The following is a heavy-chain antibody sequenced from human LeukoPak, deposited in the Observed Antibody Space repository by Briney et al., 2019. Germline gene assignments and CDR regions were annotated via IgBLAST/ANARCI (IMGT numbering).Heavy chain of an antibody. CDR1: GYTFTSYG. D-gene: IGHD1-26*01. Sequence: ASVKVSCKASGYTFTSYGISWVRQAPGQGLEWMGGIIPIFGTATYAQKFQGRVTITADESTSTAYMELSSLRSEDTAVYYCARDGVGATDYWGQGTLVTVSS. V-gene: IGHV1-69*13. CDR2: IIPIFGTA. CDR3: ARDGVGATDY. J-gene: IGHJ4*02.